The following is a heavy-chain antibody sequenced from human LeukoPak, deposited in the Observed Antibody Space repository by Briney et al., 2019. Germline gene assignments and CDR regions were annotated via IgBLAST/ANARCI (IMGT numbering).Heavy chain of an antibody. D-gene: IGHD2-2*01. V-gene: IGHV3-33*01. CDR1: GFTFSSYG. CDR3: VRLGYQLSSYYFDY. CDR2: IWYDGSNK. Sequence: GGSLRLSCAASGFTFSSYGMHWVRQAPGKGLEWVAVIWYDGSNKYYADSVKGRFTISRDNSKNTLYLQMNSLRAEDTAVYYCVRLGYQLSSYYFDYWGQGTLVTVSS. J-gene: IGHJ4*02.